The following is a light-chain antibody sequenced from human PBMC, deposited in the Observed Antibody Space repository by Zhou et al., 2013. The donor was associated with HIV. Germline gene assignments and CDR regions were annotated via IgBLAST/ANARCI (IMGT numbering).Light chain of an antibody. CDR3: QQYNNWPIT. Sequence: EIVMAQSPATLSVFPGERATLSCRAGQSLNGDLAWYQQKPGQTPRLLIYGASTRATGIPARFSGSGSGTEFTLTISSLQSEDFAVYYCQQYNNWPITFGQGTRLEIK. CDR1: QSLNGD. CDR2: GAS. V-gene: IGKV3-15*01. J-gene: IGKJ5*01.